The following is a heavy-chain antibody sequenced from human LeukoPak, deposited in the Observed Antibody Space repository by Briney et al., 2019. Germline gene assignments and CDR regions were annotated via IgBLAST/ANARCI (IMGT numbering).Heavy chain of an antibody. CDR3: ARVTGYMIEDYFDY. CDR1: GFTLSTYA. V-gene: IGHV4-59*01. CDR2: IYYSGST. J-gene: IGHJ4*02. Sequence: PGGSLRLSCAASGFTLSTYAMSWVRQPPGKGLEWIGYIYYSGSTNYNPSLKSRVTISVKTSKNQFSLKLSSVTAADTAVYYCARVTGYMIEDYFDYWGQGTLVTVSS. D-gene: IGHD3-22*01.